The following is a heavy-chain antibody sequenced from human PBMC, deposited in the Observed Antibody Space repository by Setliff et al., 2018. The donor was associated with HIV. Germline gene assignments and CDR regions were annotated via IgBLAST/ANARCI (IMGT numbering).Heavy chain of an antibody. D-gene: IGHD6-13*01. CDR2: FYYSGTT. CDR1: GGSISSGNYY. Sequence: SETLSLTCTVSGGSISSGNYYWNWIRQPPGKGLEWIGSFYYSGTTYYKPSLKSRVTISVDTSKNQFSLKPSSVTAADTAVYYCSTTAAAGVRGNAFDIWGQGTMVTV. J-gene: IGHJ3*02. V-gene: IGHV4-39*07. CDR3: STTAAAGVRGNAFDI.